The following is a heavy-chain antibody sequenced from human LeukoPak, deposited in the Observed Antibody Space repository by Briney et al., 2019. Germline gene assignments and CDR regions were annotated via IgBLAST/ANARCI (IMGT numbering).Heavy chain of an antibody. Sequence: ASVKVSCKASGYTFTSYGISWVRQAPGPGLEWMGWISAYNGNTNYAQKLQGRVTMTTDTSTSTAYMELRSLRSDDTAVYYCARAYTAMVSFDYWGQGTLVTVSS. CDR1: GYTFTSYG. J-gene: IGHJ4*02. CDR2: ISAYNGNT. CDR3: ARAYTAMVSFDY. V-gene: IGHV1-18*04. D-gene: IGHD5-18*01.